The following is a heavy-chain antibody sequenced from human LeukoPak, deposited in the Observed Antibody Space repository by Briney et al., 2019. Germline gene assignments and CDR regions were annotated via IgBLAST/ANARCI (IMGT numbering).Heavy chain of an antibody. J-gene: IGHJ4*02. CDR2: IRYDGSNK. D-gene: IGHD6-13*01. Sequence: PGGSLRLSCAASGFTFSSYGMHWVRQAPGKGLEWVAFIRYDGSNKYYADPVKGRFTISRDNSKNTLYLQMNSLRAEDTAVYYCANIIAAAGRGGDYWGQGTLVTVSS. V-gene: IGHV3-30*02. CDR3: ANIIAAAGRGGDY. CDR1: GFTFSSYG.